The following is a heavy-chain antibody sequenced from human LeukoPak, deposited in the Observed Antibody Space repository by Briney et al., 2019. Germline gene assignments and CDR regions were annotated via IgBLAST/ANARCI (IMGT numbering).Heavy chain of an antibody. CDR1: GFTFSSYS. CDR2: ISSSSSYI. CDR3: PRDLLGMGYYIVY. D-gene: IGHD1-14*01. V-gene: IGHV3-21*01. J-gene: IGHJ4*02. Sequence: PGGSLRLSCAASGFTFSSYSMNWVHQAPGKGLEWVSSISSSSSYIDYADSVKGRFTISRDNATNSLYLQMNSLRAEDTGVYYCPRDLLGMGYYIVYWGQGTLVTVSS.